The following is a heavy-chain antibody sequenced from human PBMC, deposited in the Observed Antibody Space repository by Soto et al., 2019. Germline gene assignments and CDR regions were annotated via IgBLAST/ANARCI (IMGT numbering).Heavy chain of an antibody. Sequence: PSETLSLTCAFYGWSCSGYDWTLIRQPPGTGLEWIGEINHSGSTNYNPSLKSRVTISVDTSKNQFSLKLTSVTAADTAVYYCARDKITGLFDYWGQGTLVTVSS. CDR3: ARDKITGLFDY. CDR1: GWSCSGYD. CDR2: INHSGST. V-gene: IGHV4-34*01. J-gene: IGHJ4*02. D-gene: IGHD2-8*02.